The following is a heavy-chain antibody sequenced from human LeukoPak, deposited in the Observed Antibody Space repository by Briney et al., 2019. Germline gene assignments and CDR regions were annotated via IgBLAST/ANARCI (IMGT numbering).Heavy chain of an antibody. CDR2: ISGSGGST. J-gene: IGHJ4*02. CDR3: AKVQWELYYFDY. Sequence: LTGGSLRLSCAASGFTFSSYAMSWVRQAPGKGLEWVSAISGSGGSTYYADSVKGRFTISRDNSKNTLYLQMNSLRAEDTAVYYCAKVQWELYYFDYWGQGTLVTVSS. CDR1: GFTFSSYA. D-gene: IGHD1-26*01. V-gene: IGHV3-23*01.